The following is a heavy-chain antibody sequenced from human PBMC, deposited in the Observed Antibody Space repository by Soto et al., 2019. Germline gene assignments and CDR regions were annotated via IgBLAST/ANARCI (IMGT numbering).Heavy chain of an antibody. CDR1: GFPFSSYT. V-gene: IGHV3-30-3*01. CDR2: ISYDGSNK. J-gene: IGHJ6*02. D-gene: IGHD3-22*01. CDR3: ASRSSGYYVRGYYYYGMDV. Sequence: GGSLRLSCTASGFPFSSYTMHWVRQAPGNGLEWVAVISYDGSNKYYADSVKGRFTISRDNSKNTLYLQMNSLRAEDTAVYYCASRSSGYYVRGYYYYGMDVWGQGTTVTVSS.